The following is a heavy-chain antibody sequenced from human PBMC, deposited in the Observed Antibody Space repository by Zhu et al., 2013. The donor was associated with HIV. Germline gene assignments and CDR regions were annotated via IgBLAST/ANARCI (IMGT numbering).Heavy chain of an antibody. V-gene: IGHV1-46*01. Sequence: QVQLVQSGAEVKKPGASLMVSCKASGYTFTNFYTHWVRQAPGQGLEWMGIINPSDGSTTYAQKFQGRVTMTRDTSTSTVYMELSSLRSDDTAVYYCARLYSSGWFKCFDYWGQGTLVTVSS. CDR3: ARLYSSGWFKCFDY. J-gene: IGHJ4*02. CDR2: INPSDGST. CDR1: GYTFTNFY. D-gene: IGHD6-19*01.